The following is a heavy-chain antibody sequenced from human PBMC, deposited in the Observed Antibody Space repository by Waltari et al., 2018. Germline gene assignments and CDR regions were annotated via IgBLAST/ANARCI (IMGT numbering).Heavy chain of an antibody. J-gene: IGHJ3*02. CDR2: IYTSGST. Sequence: QVQLQESGPGLVKPSETLSLTCTVSGGSISSYYWSWIRQPPGKGLEWIGYIYTSGSTNYNPSLKSRVTISVDTSKNQFSLKLSSVTAADTAVYYCASTRRGWGDGYNEWGNAFDIWGQGTMVTVSS. V-gene: IGHV4-4*09. D-gene: IGHD5-12*01. CDR3: ASTRRGWGDGYNEWGNAFDI. CDR1: GGSISSYY.